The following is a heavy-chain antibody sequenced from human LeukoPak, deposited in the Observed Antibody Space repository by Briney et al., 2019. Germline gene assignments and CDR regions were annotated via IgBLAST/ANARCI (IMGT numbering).Heavy chain of an antibody. CDR2: IIPIFGTA. D-gene: IGHD2-2*01. Sequence: SVKVSCKASGDTFSSYAISWVRQAPGQGLEWMGGIIPIFGTANYAQKFQGRVTITADESTSTAYMELSSLRSEDTAVYYCARVPPPYCSSTSCPRGDYWGQGTLVTVSS. CDR3: ARVPPPYCSSTSCPRGDY. V-gene: IGHV1-69*13. CDR1: GDTFSSYA. J-gene: IGHJ4*02.